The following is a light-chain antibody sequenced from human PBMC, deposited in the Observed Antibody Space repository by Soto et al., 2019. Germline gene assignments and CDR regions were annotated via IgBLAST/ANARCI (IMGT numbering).Light chain of an antibody. Sequence: EIVLTQSPATLSLSPGERATLSCRASQSVSGYLAWYQQKPDQAPRLLIYDGSHRATGIPARFSGSGSGTDFTLTISGLEPEDFAVYYCQQRSNWLISFGPGTKVDIK. CDR3: QQRSNWLIS. CDR2: DGS. V-gene: IGKV3-11*01. J-gene: IGKJ3*01. CDR1: QSVSGY.